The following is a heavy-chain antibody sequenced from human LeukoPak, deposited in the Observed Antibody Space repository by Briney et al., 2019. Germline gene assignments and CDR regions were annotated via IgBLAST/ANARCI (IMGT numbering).Heavy chain of an antibody. V-gene: IGHV4-34*01. CDR3: ARASSSWYLPYYYGMDV. D-gene: IGHD6-13*01. J-gene: IGHJ6*02. CDR2: INHSGST. Sequence: SETLSLTCAVYGGSFSGYYWSWIRQPPGKGLEWIGEINHSGSTNYNPSLKSRVTISVDTSKNQFSLKLSSVTAADTAVYYCARASSSWYLPYYYGMDVWGQGTTVTVSS. CDR1: GGSFSGYY.